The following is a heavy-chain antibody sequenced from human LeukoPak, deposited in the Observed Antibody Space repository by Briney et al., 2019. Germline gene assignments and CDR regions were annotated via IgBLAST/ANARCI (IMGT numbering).Heavy chain of an antibody. CDR2: ISGSGGST. V-gene: IGHV3-23*01. Sequence: GGSLRLSCAASGFTFSSYAMRWVRQAPGKGLEWVSAISGSGGSTYYADSVKGRFTISRDNSKNTLYLQMNSLRAEDSAVYYCAKVIGLTMIVVVTPDFDYWGQGTLVTVSS. J-gene: IGHJ4*02. CDR3: AKVIGLTMIVVVTPDFDY. CDR1: GFTFSSYA. D-gene: IGHD3-22*01.